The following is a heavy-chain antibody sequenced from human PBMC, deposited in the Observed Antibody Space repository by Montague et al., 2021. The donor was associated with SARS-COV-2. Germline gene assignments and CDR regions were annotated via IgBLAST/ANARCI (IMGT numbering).Heavy chain of an antibody. V-gene: IGHV2-5*01. CDR1: GFSLSTPNVG. D-gene: IGHD3-9*01. Sequence: PALVKPTQTLTLTCTSSGFSLSTPNVGVAWIRQPPGKALEWLAVIYSNGDKRYSPSLQRRLTITKDTPRNQVVVSLTNVDPLDTATYYCAHLIRYYDIFTGIPFDDWGQGTQVTVSS. CDR3: AHLIRYYDIFTGIPFDD. CDR2: IYSNGDK. J-gene: IGHJ4*02.